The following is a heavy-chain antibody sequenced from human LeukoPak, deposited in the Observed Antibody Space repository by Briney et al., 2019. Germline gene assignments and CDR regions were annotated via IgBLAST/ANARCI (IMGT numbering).Heavy chain of an antibody. J-gene: IGHJ5*02. CDR2: IYYSGST. V-gene: IGHV4-30-4*08. D-gene: IGHD5-12*01. CDR3: AGHQWMYNWFDP. CDR1: GGSISSGDYY. Sequence: PSETLSLTCTLSGGSISSGDYYWSWIRQPPGKGLEWHGYIYYSGSTYYNPSLKSRVTISVDTSKNQFSLKLSSVTAADTAVYYCAGHQWMYNWFDPWGQGTLVTVSS.